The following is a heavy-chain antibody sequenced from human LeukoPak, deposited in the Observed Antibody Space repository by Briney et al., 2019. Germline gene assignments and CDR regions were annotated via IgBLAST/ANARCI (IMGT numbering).Heavy chain of an antibody. Sequence: GGSLRLSCAASGFTFSSYSMNWVRQAPGKGLEWVSYISSSGTTIYYADSVKGRFTISRDKAKNSLYLQMNSLRAEDTAVYYCAKIPVTPNYYDSSGYDLGIWGQGTMVTVSS. V-gene: IGHV3-48*01. CDR1: GFTFSSYS. CDR2: ISSSGTTI. J-gene: IGHJ3*02. D-gene: IGHD3-22*01. CDR3: AKIPVTPNYYDSSGYDLGI.